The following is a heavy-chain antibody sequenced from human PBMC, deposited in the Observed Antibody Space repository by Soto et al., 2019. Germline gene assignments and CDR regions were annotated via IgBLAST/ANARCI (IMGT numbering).Heavy chain of an antibody. CDR1: GGTFSSYA. Sequence: SVKVSCKASGGTFSSYAISWVRQAPGQGLEWMGGIIPIFGTANYAQKFQGRVTITADKSTSTAYMELSSLRSEDTAVYYCARWSIAAAGTEYYYGMDVWGQGTMVTVSS. V-gene: IGHV1-69*06. CDR2: IIPIFGTA. J-gene: IGHJ6*02. D-gene: IGHD6-13*01. CDR3: ARWSIAAAGTEYYYGMDV.